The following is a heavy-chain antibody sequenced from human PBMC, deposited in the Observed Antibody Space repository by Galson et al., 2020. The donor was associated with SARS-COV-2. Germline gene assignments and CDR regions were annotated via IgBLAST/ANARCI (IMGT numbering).Heavy chain of an antibody. CDR1: GYTFTRHY. V-gene: IGHV1-46*01. CDR3: ARDKAETVGGVRREFGMDV. J-gene: IGHJ6*02. D-gene: IGHD3-16*01. Sequence: ASVKVSCKPSGYTFTRHYMHWVRQAPGQGLEWMGTINPSTGKTSYAQILQGRVIMTRDTSTSTIYMALSSLTSEDTAVYYCARDKAETVGGVRREFGMDVWGQGTTVTVSS. CDR2: INPSTGKT.